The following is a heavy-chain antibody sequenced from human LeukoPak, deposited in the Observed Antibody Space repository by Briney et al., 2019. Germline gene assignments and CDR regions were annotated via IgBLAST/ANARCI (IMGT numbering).Heavy chain of an antibody. CDR2: ISYDGSNK. CDR1: GFTFSSYG. V-gene: IGHV3-30*18. CDR3: AKDQGGSSSSGLGALDY. Sequence: PGGSLRLSGAASGFTFSSYGMHWVRQAPGKGLEWVAVISYDGSNKYYADSVKGRFTISRDNSKNTLYLQMNSLRAEDTAVYYCAKDQGGSSSSGLGALDYWGQGTLVTVSS. J-gene: IGHJ4*02. D-gene: IGHD6-6*01.